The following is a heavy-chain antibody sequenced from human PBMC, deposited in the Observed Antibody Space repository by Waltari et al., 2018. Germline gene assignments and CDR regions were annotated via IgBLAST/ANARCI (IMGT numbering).Heavy chain of an antibody. V-gene: IGHV3-30*18. D-gene: IGHD2-15*01. CDR2: ISFDGLDK. CDR3: AKANRHSGQDNWFDP. CDR1: AFIFRTYG. Sequence: QGQLVESGGVVVQSGRSLRLTCTASAFIFRTYGMPWVRQAPGKGLEWVAVISFDGLDKRYADSVKGRFTISRDNSKNTPFLELNSLTTDDTGVYFCAKANRHSGQDNWFDPWGHGAPVTVSS. J-gene: IGHJ5*02.